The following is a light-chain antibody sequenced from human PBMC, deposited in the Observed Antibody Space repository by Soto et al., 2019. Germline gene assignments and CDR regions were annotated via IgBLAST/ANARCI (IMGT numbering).Light chain of an antibody. J-gene: IGKJ1*01. CDR1: QGISNY. Sequence: IQLTQSPYSLSASVGDRVPITCRASQGISNYLPWYQQKPGKVPKLLIHAASTLQSGVPSRFSGSGSGTDFTLTISSLQPEDVATYYCQKYNSAPRTFGQGTKVE. CDR2: AAS. V-gene: IGKV1-27*01. CDR3: QKYNSAPRT.